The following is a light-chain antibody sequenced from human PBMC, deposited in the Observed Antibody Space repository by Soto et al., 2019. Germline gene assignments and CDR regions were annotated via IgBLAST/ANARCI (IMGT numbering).Light chain of an antibody. J-gene: IGKJ4*01. V-gene: IGKV1-6*01. CDR2: AAS. Sequence: AIQMTQSPSSLSASVGDRVTITCRASQGIRNDLGWYQQKPGKAPKLLIYAASSLQSGVPSRFSGSGSGTDFTLTISSLQPEDFAVYYGQQRSNWPPVTFGGGTKVEIK. CDR1: QGIRND. CDR3: QQRSNWPPVT.